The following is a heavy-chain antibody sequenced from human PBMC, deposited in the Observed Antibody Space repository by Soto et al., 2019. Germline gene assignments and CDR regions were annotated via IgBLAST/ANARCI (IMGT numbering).Heavy chain of an antibody. Sequence: ASVKVYCKASGYTFTTHYILWVLQAPGQPLEWLGWISLYSDGTNYAQKFQGRVSMTTDTSTTTAYMELRSLRSDDTAVYYCAIVVTRAEASFGPWCQGTLLTVSS. CDR1: GYTFTTHY. D-gene: IGHD4-4*01. CDR3: AIVVTRAEASFGP. V-gene: IGHV1-18*04. J-gene: IGHJ5*02. CDR2: ISLYSDGT.